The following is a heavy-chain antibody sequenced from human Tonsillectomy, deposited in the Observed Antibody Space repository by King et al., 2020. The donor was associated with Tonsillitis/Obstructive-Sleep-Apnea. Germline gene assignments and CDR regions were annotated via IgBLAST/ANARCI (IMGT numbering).Heavy chain of an antibody. CDR3: ARERYYYDSSGQRTWFDP. Sequence: QLVQSGGGVVQPGRSLRLSCAASGFTFSSYGMHWVRQAPGKGLEWVAVIWFAGTNKYYADSVKGRFTISRDNSKNTLYLQMNSLRAEDTAVYYCARERYYYDSSGQRTWFDPWGQGALVTVSS. CDR2: IWFAGTNK. J-gene: IGHJ5*02. D-gene: IGHD3-22*01. V-gene: IGHV3-33*01. CDR1: GFTFSSYG.